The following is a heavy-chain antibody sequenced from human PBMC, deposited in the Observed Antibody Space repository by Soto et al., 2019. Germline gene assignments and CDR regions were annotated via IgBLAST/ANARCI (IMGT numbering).Heavy chain of an antibody. CDR3: ARRSRYCSGRSCGIWFDP. Sequence: PSETLSLTCTVSGGSISSYYWSWIRQPPGKGLEWIGYIYYSGSTNYNPSLKSRVTISVDTSKNQFSLKLSSVTAADTAVYYCARRSRYCSGRSCGIWFDPWGQGTLVTVSS. V-gene: IGHV4-59*08. J-gene: IGHJ5*02. CDR1: GGSISSYY. CDR2: IYYSGST. D-gene: IGHD2-15*01.